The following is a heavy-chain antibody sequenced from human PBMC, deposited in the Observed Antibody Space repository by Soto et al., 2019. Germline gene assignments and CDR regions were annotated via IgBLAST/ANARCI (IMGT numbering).Heavy chain of an antibody. CDR1: GFTVSDND. J-gene: IGHJ4*02. CDR3: ARDRDFFWGSLDS. Sequence: EVQVVASGGGSVQPGGSLRLACEASGFTVSDNDMNWVRQAPGRGLEWVALIYRYDDDKAYYTDSVKGRFTISRDTSTNTVFLQMNSLRAEDTAIYYCARDRDFFWGSLDSWGQGTLVTVSS. D-gene: IGHD3-16*01. V-gene: IGHV3-66*01. CDR2: IYRYDDDKA.